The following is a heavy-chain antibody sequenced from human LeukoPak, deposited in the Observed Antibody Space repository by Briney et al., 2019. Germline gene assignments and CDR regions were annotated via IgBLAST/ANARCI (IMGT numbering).Heavy chain of an antibody. V-gene: IGHV4-39*07. CDR3: AGAPTNSFSYGWFDY. D-gene: IGHD5-18*01. CDR2: MYYIVIT. CDR1: GGSISSSSYY. Sequence: SEALSLTCTVSGGSISSSSYYWGWIRQPPGKGLEWIGKMYYIVITYSNPSLKSRVTLSVDTSKNQFSLKLSSVTAADTAVYYCAGAPTNSFSYGWFDYWGQGTLVTVSS. J-gene: IGHJ4*02.